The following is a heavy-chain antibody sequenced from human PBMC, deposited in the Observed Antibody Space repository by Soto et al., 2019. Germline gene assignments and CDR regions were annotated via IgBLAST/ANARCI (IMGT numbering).Heavy chain of an antibody. CDR2: VDHSGST. CDR3: VRRISTLPIDY. CDR1: GESFSGYY. Sequence: QVQLHQWGAGLLKPSETLLLNCAVYGESFSGYYWTWIRQPPGQALEWIGEVDHSGSTNYSPSLKGRVTISADTSKNQFSLKLNSVTAADTAVYYCVRRISTLPIDYWGQGTQVTVSS. D-gene: IGHD1-1*01. J-gene: IGHJ4*02. V-gene: IGHV4-34*01.